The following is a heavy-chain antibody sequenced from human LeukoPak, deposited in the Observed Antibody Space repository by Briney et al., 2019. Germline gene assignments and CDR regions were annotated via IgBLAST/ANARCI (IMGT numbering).Heavy chain of an antibody. V-gene: IGHV3-23*01. CDR3: AKDGDIVVVGYMDV. CDR1: GFTFSDYA. Sequence: PGGSLRLSCAASGFTFSDYALGWVRQAPGRGLEWVATLSGSGAGTYYSDSVQGRFTISRDNSKNTLYLQMNSLRAEDTAVYYCAKDGDIVVVGYMDVWGKGTTVTVSS. J-gene: IGHJ6*03. D-gene: IGHD2-2*01. CDR2: LSGSGAGT.